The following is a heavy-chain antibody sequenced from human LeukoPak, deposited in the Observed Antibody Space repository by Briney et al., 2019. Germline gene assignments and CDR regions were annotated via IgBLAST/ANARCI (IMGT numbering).Heavy chain of an antibody. CDR3: TRDGSGSRIPFDY. CDR2: IESDASNT. D-gene: IGHD1-26*01. Sequence: GGSLRLSCAASGFAFSRHWMHWVRQAPGKGLDWVAGIESDASNTSYADSVKGRFTISRDNANKTLYLQMNSLRAEDTAVYYCTRDGSGSRIPFDYWGQGTLVTVSS. J-gene: IGHJ4*02. V-gene: IGHV3-74*01. CDR1: GFAFSRHW.